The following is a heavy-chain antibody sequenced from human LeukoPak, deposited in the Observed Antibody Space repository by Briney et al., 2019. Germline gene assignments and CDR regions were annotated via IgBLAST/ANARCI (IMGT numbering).Heavy chain of an antibody. D-gene: IGHD1-26*01. Sequence: PSETLSLTCTVSGGSISSYYWSWIRQPPGKGLEWIGYIYYSGSTNYNPSLKSRVTISVDTSKNQFSLKLSSVTAADTAVYYCARGPQRGATLNWFDPWGQGTLVTVSS. J-gene: IGHJ5*02. CDR1: GGSISSYY. CDR2: IYYSGST. CDR3: ARGPQRGATLNWFDP. V-gene: IGHV4-59*12.